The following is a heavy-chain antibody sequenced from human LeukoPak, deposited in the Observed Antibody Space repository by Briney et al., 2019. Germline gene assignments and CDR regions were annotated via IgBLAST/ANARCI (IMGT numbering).Heavy chain of an antibody. J-gene: IGHJ6*04. D-gene: IGHD2-2*01. CDR2: INHSGRT. V-gene: IGHV4-34*01. CDR3: ARVPIVVVPAAMYVYGMDV. Sequence: SETLSLTCADYGGSFSGYYWSWVRQPPGKGVEWSGEINHSGRTKYNPYLTSRVAISVDPSKNQFSLKLSSVTAADTAVYYCARVPIVVVPAAMYVYGMDVWGKGTTVTVSS. CDR1: GGSFSGYY.